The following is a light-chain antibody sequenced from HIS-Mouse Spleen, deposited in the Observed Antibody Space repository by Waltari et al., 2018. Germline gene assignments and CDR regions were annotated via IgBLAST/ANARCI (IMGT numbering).Light chain of an antibody. CDR1: SSDVGGYNY. CDR2: EVS. Sequence: QSALTQPASVSGSPGQSITISCTGTSSDVGGYNYFPCYQPHPGKAPKLMIYEVSNRPSGVSNRFSGSKSGNTASLTISGLQAEDEADYYCSSYTSSSTLGVFGGGTKLTVL. J-gene: IGLJ3*02. CDR3: SSYTSSSTLGV. V-gene: IGLV2-14*01.